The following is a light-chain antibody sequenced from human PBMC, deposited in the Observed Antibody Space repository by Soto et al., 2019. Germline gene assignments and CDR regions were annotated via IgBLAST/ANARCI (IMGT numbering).Light chain of an antibody. Sequence: EIVLTQSPGTLSLSPGERATLFCRASQSVTSSSIAWNQQKPGQAPRLLIYGASSRATGIPDRFSASGSGTDFTLTISRLESEDSAVYYCQHYGSSPGLTFGGGTKVEIK. CDR1: QSVTSSS. V-gene: IGKV3-20*01. J-gene: IGKJ4*01. CDR2: GAS. CDR3: QHYGSSPGLT.